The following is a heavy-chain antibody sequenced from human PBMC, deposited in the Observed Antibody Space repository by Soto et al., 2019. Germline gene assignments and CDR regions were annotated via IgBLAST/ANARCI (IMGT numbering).Heavy chain of an antibody. Sequence: QVQLQESGPGLVKPSGTLALTCAVSGVSVTRSNWWSWVRQSPGKGLEWIGEVYHSESTRYNPSLGIRVTLSVDISRNQFSLRLTSVTAADTDAYYCAREGIYSSFDPWGQGILVTVSS. V-gene: IGHV4-4*02. J-gene: IGHJ5*02. CDR3: AREGIYSSFDP. CDR1: GVSVTRSNW. CDR2: VYHSEST. D-gene: IGHD5-12*01.